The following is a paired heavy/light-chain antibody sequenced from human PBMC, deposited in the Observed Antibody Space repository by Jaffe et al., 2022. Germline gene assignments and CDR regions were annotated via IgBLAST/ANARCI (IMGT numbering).Light chain of an antibody. CDR3: MQGTHWPPVT. CDR1: QSLVHSDGNTY. V-gene: IGKV2-30*02. Sequence: DVVMTQSPLSLPVTLGQPASISCRSSQSLVHSDGNTYLNWFQQRPGQSPRRLIYKVSNRDSGVPDRFSGSGSGTDFTLKISRVEAEDVGVYYCMQGTHWPPVTFGQGTRLEIK. J-gene: IGKJ5*01. CDR2: KVS.
Heavy chain of an antibody. D-gene: IGHD1-26*01. CDR3: ARTRSIDF. J-gene: IGHJ4*02. CDR2: IKQDGSEK. V-gene: IGHV3-7*01. CDR1: GFTFSSYW. Sequence: EVQLVESGGGLVQPGGSLRLSCAASGFTFSSYWMSWVRQAPGKGLEWVATIKQDGSEKYCVDSVKGRFTISRDNAKNALYLQMNSLRAEDTAVYYCARTRSIDFWGQGTLVTVSS.